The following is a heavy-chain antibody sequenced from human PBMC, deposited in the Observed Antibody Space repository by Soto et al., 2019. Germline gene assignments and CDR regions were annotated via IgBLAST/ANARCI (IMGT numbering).Heavy chain of an antibody. Sequence: GGSLRLSCAASGFTFSSYAMSWVRQAPGKGLEWVSAISGSGGYTYYADSVKGRFTISRDKSKNTLYLQMNSLRAEDTAVYHCAKDRRYSGSDRGFDYYFEYWGQGALVTVSS. V-gene: IGHV3-23*01. CDR2: ISGSGGYT. J-gene: IGHJ4*02. D-gene: IGHD1-26*01. CDR1: GFTFSSYA. CDR3: AKDRRYSGSDRGFDYYFEY.